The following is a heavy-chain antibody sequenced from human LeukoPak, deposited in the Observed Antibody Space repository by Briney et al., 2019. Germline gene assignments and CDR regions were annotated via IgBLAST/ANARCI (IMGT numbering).Heavy chain of an antibody. D-gene: IGHD3-22*01. CDR1: GESFSGYY. J-gene: IGHJ2*01. V-gene: IGHV4-34*01. Sequence: SETLSLTCAVYGESFSGYYWSWIRQPPGKGLEWIGEINHSGSTNYNPSLKSRVTISVDTSKNQFSLKLSSVTAADTAVYYCARGSSGYQNWYFDLWGRGTLVTVSS. CDR2: INHSGST. CDR3: ARGSSGYQNWYFDL.